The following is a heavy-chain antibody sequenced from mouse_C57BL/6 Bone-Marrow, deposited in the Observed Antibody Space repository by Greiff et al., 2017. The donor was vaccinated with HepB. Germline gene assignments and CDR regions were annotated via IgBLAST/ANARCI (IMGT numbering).Heavy chain of an antibody. CDR2: IYPSDSET. Sequence: QVHVKQPGAEPVRPGSSVKLSCKASGYTFTSYWMDWVKQRPGQGLEWIGNIYPSDSETHYNQKFKDKATLTVDKSSSTAYMQLSSLTSEDSAVYYCARRGSSYYYAMDYWGQGTSVTVSS. CDR1: GYTFTSYW. D-gene: IGHD1-1*01. CDR3: ARRGSSYYYAMDY. V-gene: IGHV1-61*01. J-gene: IGHJ4*01.